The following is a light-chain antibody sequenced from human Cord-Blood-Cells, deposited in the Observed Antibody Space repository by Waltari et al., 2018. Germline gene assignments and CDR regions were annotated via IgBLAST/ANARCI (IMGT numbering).Light chain of an antibody. Sequence: QSALTQPRSVSGSPGQSVTIPCTGTSSDVGGHNYVSCSHQHPGKAPKLMIYDVSKRPSGFPDRFSGSKSGNTASLTISGLQAEDEADYYCCSYAGSYNVVFGGGTKLTVL. CDR2: DVS. CDR3: CSYAGSYNVV. V-gene: IGLV2-11*01. CDR1: SSDVGGHNY. J-gene: IGLJ2*01.